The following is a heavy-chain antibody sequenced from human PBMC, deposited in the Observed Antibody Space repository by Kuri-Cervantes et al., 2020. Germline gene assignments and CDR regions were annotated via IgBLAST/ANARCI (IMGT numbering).Heavy chain of an antibody. CDR1: GFTFSNYD. V-gene: IGHV3-30*03. CDR3: AREENTGYSSGWYWGGIKFGAVDY. Sequence: GESLKISCAASGFTFSNYDIHWVRQAPGKGLEWVAVISYDGSNKYYADSVKGRFTISRDNSKTTLYLQMNSLRAEDTAVYYCAREENTGYSSGWYWGGIKFGAVDYWGQGTLVTVSS. CDR2: ISYDGSNK. J-gene: IGHJ4*02. D-gene: IGHD6-19*01.